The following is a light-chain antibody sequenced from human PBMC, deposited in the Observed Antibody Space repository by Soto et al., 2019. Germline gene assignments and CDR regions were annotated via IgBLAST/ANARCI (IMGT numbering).Light chain of an antibody. Sequence: DLQMTQSPSSLSASVGDRVTITCRASQGVRNDVGWYQQKPGRAPMRLIYAASTLDSGVPSRFSGAGSGTDFTLTINSLQPEDFATYYCLQHSTYPRTFGQGTKLEIK. J-gene: IGKJ2*01. CDR3: LQHSTYPRT. CDR1: QGVRND. CDR2: AAS. V-gene: IGKV1-17*01.